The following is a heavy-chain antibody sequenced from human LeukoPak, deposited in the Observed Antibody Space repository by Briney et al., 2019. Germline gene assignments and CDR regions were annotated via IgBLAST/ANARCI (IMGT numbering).Heavy chain of an antibody. CDR2: ISYDGSNK. CDR1: GFTFSSYA. CDR3: ARDSDGYNYLDY. V-gene: IGHV3-30-3*01. D-gene: IGHD5-24*01. J-gene: IGHJ4*02. Sequence: QPGRSLRLSCAASGFTFSSYAMHWVRQAPGKGLEWVAVISYDGSNKYYADSVKGRFTISRDNSKNTLYLQMNSLRAEDTAVYYCARDSDGYNYLDYWGQGTLVTVSS.